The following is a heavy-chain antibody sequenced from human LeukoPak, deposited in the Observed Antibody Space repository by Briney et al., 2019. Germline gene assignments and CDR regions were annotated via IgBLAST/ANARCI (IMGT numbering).Heavy chain of an antibody. V-gene: IGHV4-34*01. Sequence: SETPSLTCAVYGGSFSGYYWSWIRQPPGKGLEWIGEINHSGSTNYNPSLKSRVTISVDTSKNQFSLKLSSVTAADTAVYYCARGRSFFTRRGYFDYWGQGTLVTVSS. J-gene: IGHJ4*02. CDR1: GGSFSGYY. CDR3: ARGRSFFTRRGYFDY. CDR2: INHSGST.